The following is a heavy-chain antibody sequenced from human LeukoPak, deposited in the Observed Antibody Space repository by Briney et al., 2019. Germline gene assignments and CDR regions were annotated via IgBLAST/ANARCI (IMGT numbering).Heavy chain of an antibody. D-gene: IGHD3-16*01. CDR1: GFTFSSYA. CDR2: ISGSGGST. CDR3: AKDPGDDYYYYMDV. Sequence: GGSLRLSCAASGFTFSSYAMSWVRQAPGKGLEWVSAISGSGGSTYYADSVKGRFTISRDNSKNTQYLQMNSRRAEDTAVYYCAKDPGDDYYYYMDVWGKGTTVTVSS. J-gene: IGHJ6*03. V-gene: IGHV3-23*01.